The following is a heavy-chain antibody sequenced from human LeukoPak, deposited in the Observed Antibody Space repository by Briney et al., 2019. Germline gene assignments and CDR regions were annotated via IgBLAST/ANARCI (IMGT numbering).Heavy chain of an antibody. D-gene: IGHD1-1*01. Sequence: GGSLRLSCAASGFTFSSYSMNWVRQAPGKGLEWVSYISTSSSTIQYADSVKGRFTISRHNSKNTVYLQMNNLRAEDTAMYYCARVDTTLSYKLGYWGQGTLVTVSS. V-gene: IGHV3-48*04. J-gene: IGHJ4*02. CDR2: ISTSSSTI. CDR3: ARVDTTLSYKLGY. CDR1: GFTFSSYS.